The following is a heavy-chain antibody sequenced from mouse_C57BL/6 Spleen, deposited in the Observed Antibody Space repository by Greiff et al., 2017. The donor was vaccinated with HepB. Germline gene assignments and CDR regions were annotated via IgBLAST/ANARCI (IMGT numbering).Heavy chain of an antibody. D-gene: IGHD1-1*01. CDR2: FYPGSGSI. CDR3: ARHEDYYGSSPHWDFDV. V-gene: IGHV1-62-2*01. J-gene: IGHJ1*03. CDR1: GYTFTEYT. Sequence: VQLQQSGAELVKPGASVKLSCKASGYTFTEYTIHWVKQRSGQGLEWIGWFYPGSGSIKYNEKFKDKATLTADKSSSTVYMELSRLTSEDSAVYFCARHEDYYGSSPHWDFDVWGTGTTVTVSP.